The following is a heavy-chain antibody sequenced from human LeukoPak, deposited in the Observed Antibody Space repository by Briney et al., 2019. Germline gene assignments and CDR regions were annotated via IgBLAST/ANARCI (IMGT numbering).Heavy chain of an antibody. Sequence: GGSLRLSCAASGFTFTSYWMNWVRQAPGKGLEWVANIKQDGSEKYYVDSVRGRFTISRDNSKNTLYLQMNSLRAEDTAVYYCARSAPITMVRGVMNYWGQGTLVTVSS. CDR2: IKQDGSEK. CDR1: GFTFTSYW. CDR3: ARSAPITMVRGVMNY. V-gene: IGHV3-7*01. D-gene: IGHD3-10*01. J-gene: IGHJ4*02.